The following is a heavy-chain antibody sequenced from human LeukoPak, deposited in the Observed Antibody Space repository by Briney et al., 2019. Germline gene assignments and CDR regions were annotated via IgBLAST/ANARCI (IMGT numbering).Heavy chain of an antibody. CDR3: ARETNDFWSGYRTFDY. J-gene: IGHJ4*02. CDR1: GGSINSDY. V-gene: IGHV4-59*12. D-gene: IGHD3-3*01. Sequence: PSETLSLTCTVSGGSINSDYWSWLRQPPGEGPEWIGYIYHSGKTNYNPSLKSRVTISIDTSKKQFSLKLSSVTAADTAVYYCARETNDFWSGYRTFDYWGQGTLVTVSS. CDR2: IYHSGKT.